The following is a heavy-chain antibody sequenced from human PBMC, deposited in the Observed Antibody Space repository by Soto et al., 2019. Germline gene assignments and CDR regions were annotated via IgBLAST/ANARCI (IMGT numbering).Heavy chain of an antibody. CDR1: GGSFSGYY. CDR3: ARGLEGTTTSRGQWQY. J-gene: IGHJ4*02. CDR2: INHSGST. D-gene: IGHD6-19*01. V-gene: IGHV4-34*01. Sequence: SETLSLTCAVYGGSFSGYYWSWIRQPPGKGLEWIGEINHSGSTNYNPSLKSRVTISVDTSKNQFSLKLSSVTAADTAVYYCARGLEGTTTSRGQWQYWVQGTLVTVSS.